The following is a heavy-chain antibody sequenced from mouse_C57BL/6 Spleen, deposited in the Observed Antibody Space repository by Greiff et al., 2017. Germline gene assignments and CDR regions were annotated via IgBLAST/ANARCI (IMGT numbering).Heavy chain of an antibody. V-gene: IGHV3-1*01. Sequence: EVKVVESGPGMVKPSQSLSLTCTVTGYSITSGYDWHWIRHFPGNKLEWMGYISYSGSTNYNPSLKNRISITHDTSKNHFFLKLNSVTTEDTATYYCASGSKWAWFAYWGQGTLVTVSA. CDR3: ASGSKWAWFAY. CDR2: ISYSGST. CDR1: GYSITSGYD. J-gene: IGHJ3*01. D-gene: IGHD1-3*01.